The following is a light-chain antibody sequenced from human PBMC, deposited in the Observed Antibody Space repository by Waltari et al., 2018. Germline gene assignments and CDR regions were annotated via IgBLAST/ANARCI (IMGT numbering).Light chain of an antibody. V-gene: IGLV2-23*01. Sequence: QSALTQPASVSGSPGQSITISCTGTSTAVGSYNLVSWYQQHPGKAPKVMIYEGSKRPSGVSNRFSGSKSGNTASLTISGLQSEDEADYYCCSYAGTRTYVFGTGTKVTVL. J-gene: IGLJ1*01. CDR3: CSYAGTRTYV. CDR1: STAVGSYNL. CDR2: EGS.